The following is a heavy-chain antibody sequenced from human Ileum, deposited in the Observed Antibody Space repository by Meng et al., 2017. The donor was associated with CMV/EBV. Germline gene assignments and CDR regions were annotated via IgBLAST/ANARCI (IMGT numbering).Heavy chain of an antibody. CDR3: VKDSAKFYEVIYTGMDV. CDR1: GVTVSTNY. Sequence: GESLKISCAVSGVTVSTNYMSWVRQAPGKGLEWVSVIYPDGTTYYADSVKGRFTVSRDNSKNTVYLQMDSLRDEDTGVYYCVKDSAKFYEVIYTGMDVWGQGTKVTVSS. CDR2: IYPDGTT. D-gene: IGHD2-21*01. V-gene: IGHV3-66*01. J-gene: IGHJ6*02.